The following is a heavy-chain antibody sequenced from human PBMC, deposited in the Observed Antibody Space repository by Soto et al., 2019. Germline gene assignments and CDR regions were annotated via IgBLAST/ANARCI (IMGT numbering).Heavy chain of an antibody. D-gene: IGHD3-3*01. CDR3: ARLYYDYV. J-gene: IGHJ6*02. Sequence: QLVETGGGLVRPGGSLRLACRASVYDFRTYSMNWVRQAPGQGLEWIAYVSLDSDTIQYADSVKGRFTISRDDAENSLYLQMDSLRDEDTATYYCARLYYDYVWGQGTTVTVSS. CDR1: VYDFRTYS. CDR2: VSLDSDTI. V-gene: IGHV3-48*02.